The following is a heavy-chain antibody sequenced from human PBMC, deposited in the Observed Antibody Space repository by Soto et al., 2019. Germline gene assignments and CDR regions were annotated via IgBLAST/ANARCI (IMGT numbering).Heavy chain of an antibody. D-gene: IGHD3-9*01. Sequence: ASVKVSCKASGGTFSSYAISWVRQAPGQGLEWMGGIIPIFGTANYAQKFQGRVTITADESTSTAYMELSSLRSEDTAVYYCARGAYYDILTGLRDYYYGMDVWGQGTTVTVSS. V-gene: IGHV1-69*13. CDR2: IIPIFGTA. CDR3: ARGAYYDILTGLRDYYYGMDV. CDR1: GGTFSSYA. J-gene: IGHJ6*02.